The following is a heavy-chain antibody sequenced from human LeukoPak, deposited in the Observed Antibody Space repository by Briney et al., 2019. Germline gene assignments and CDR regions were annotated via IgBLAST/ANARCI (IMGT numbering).Heavy chain of an antibody. CDR1: GFTFSDYY. V-gene: IGHV3-11*01. D-gene: IGHD3-22*01. CDR3: ARDQNYYDSSGYYPTLYYYYYMDV. CDR2: ISSSGSTI. Sequence: GGSLRLSCAASGFTFSDYYMSWIRQAPGKGLEWVSYISSSGSTIYYADSVKGRFTISRDNAKNSLYLQMNSLRAEDTAVYYCARDQNYYDSSGYYPTLYYYYYMDVWGKGTTDTISS. J-gene: IGHJ6*03.